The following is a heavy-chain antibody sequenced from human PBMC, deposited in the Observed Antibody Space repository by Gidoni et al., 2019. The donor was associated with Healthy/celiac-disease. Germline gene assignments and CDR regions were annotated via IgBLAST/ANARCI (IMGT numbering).Heavy chain of an antibody. Sequence: QVQLQESGPGLVKPSETLSLTCTVSGGSISSYYWSWIRQPPGKGLEWIGYIYYSGSTNYNPSLKSRVTISVDTSKNQFSLKLSSVTAADTAVYYCARGGAVADHWGQGTLVTVSS. CDR3: ARGGAVADH. D-gene: IGHD6-19*01. V-gene: IGHV4-59*01. CDR1: GGSISSYY. CDR2: IYYSGST. J-gene: IGHJ4*02.